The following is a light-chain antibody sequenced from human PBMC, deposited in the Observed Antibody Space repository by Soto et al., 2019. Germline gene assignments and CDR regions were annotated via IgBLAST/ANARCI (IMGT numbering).Light chain of an antibody. CDR3: SSYTSSSIDDV. V-gene: IGLV2-14*01. Sequence: QSALTQPASVSGSPGQSITISCTGTSSDVGGYNYVSWYQQHPGKAPKRMIYEVSNRPSGVSNRFSGSKSGNTASLTISGLQAEDEADYYCSSYTSSSIDDVFGTGTTLTVL. J-gene: IGLJ1*01. CDR2: EVS. CDR1: SSDVGGYNY.